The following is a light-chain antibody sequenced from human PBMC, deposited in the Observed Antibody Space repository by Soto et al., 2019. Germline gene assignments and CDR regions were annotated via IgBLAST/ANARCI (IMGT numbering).Light chain of an antibody. Sequence: QSVLTQPPSASGTPGQRVTISCSGSSSNIGSNTVNWYQQLPGTTPKLLIYSNNQRPSGVPDRISGSKSGTSASLAISGLLSVDEADYYCAAWDDSLSGYVFGTGTKVTVL. CDR2: SNN. CDR3: AAWDDSLSGYV. CDR1: SSNIGSNT. J-gene: IGLJ1*01. V-gene: IGLV1-44*01.